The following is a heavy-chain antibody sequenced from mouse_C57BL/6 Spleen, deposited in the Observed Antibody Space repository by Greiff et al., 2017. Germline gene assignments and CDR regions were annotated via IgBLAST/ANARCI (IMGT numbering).Heavy chain of an antibody. CDR1: GYTFTDYN. Sequence: VQLQQSGPELVKPGASVKIPCKASGYTFTDYNMDWVKQSHGKSLEWIGDINPNNGGTIYNQKFKGKATLTVDKSSSTAYMELRSLTSEDTAVYYGARSYYGSSDYWYFDVWGTGTTVTVSS. J-gene: IGHJ1*03. CDR2: INPNNGGT. D-gene: IGHD1-1*01. CDR3: ARSYYGSSDYWYFDV. V-gene: IGHV1-18*01.